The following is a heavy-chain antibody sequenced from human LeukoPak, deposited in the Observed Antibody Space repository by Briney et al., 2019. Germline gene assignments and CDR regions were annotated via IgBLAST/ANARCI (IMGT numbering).Heavy chain of an antibody. CDR3: ARDQATRPRLLWFGELLATGYYYYMDV. CDR2: ISAYNGNT. D-gene: IGHD3-10*01. J-gene: IGHJ6*03. Sequence: ASVKVSCKASGYTFTSYGISWVRQAPGQGLEWMGWISAYNGNTNYAQKLQGRVTMTTDTSTSTAYMELRSLRSDDTAVYYCARDQATRPRLLWFGELLATGYYYYMDVWGKGTTVTVSS. CDR1: GYTFTSYG. V-gene: IGHV1-18*01.